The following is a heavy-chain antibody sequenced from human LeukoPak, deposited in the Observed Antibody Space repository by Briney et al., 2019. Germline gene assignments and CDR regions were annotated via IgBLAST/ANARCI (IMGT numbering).Heavy chain of an antibody. Sequence: SQTLSLTCAISGDSVSSNSAAWSWIRQSPSRGLEWLGRTYYRSKWYDDYAVSVKSRITINPDTSKNQFSLKLSSVTAADTAVYYCARWGNSPVAYGWFDPWGQGTLVTVSS. D-gene: IGHD2-8*02. J-gene: IGHJ5*02. CDR2: TYYRSKWYD. V-gene: IGHV6-1*01. CDR1: GDSVSSNSAA. CDR3: ARWGNSPVAYGWFDP.